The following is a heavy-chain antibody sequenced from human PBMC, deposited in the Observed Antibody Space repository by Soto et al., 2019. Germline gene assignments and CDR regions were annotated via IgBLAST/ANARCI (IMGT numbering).Heavy chain of an antibody. Sequence: VVSLRLSCVASGFDFRSYEMNWVRQAPCKGLEWVSNIRANDESIYYADSVKGRVSVSRDNAKNSLFLEMNSLRVDDTAVYYCARETLRDAIDIWGQGTMVTVSS. J-gene: IGHJ3*02. CDR1: GFDFRSYE. CDR2: IRANDESI. V-gene: IGHV3-48*03. CDR3: ARETLRDAIDI.